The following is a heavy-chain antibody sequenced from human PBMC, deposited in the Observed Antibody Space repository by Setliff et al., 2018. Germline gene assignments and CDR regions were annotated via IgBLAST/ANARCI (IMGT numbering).Heavy chain of an antibody. CDR2: INPDGSTT. CDR1: GFTFSSYW. J-gene: IGHJ4*02. V-gene: IGHV3-74*01. CDR3: ARVARGWWWFDY. Sequence: PGGSLRLSCAASGFTFSSYWMHWVRQAPGKGLVWVSRINPDGSTTSYADSVKGRFTISRDNAKNTVYLQMNSLRAEDTAVYYCARVARGWWWFDYWCQGTLVTVPQ. D-gene: IGHD2-8*02.